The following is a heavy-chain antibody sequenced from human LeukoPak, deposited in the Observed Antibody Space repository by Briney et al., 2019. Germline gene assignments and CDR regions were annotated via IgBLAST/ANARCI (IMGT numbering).Heavy chain of an antibody. Sequence: GGSLRLSCAASEFTFSNYGMHWVRQAPGKGLKWVAFIQYDGSNKYYGNSVKGRFTISRDTSKNTLYLQMNSLRAEDTAVYYCAKEHGSGSYFDYWGQGTLSPSPQ. CDR2: IQYDGSNK. CDR3: AKEHGSGSYFDY. V-gene: IGHV3-30*02. CDR1: EFTFSNYG. D-gene: IGHD3-10*01. J-gene: IGHJ4*02.